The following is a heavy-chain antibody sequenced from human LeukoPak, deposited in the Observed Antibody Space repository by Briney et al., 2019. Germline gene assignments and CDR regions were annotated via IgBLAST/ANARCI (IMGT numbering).Heavy chain of an antibody. CDR1: GFTFSSYW. CDR3: VRAIGSNTL. D-gene: IGHD4-23*01. CDR2: IKQDGSEK. Sequence: GGSLRLSCAASGFTFSSYWMSWVRQAPGKGLEWVANIKQDGSEKNYVDSVKGRSTISRDNAKNSLYLQMNSLRAEDTAVYFCVRAIGSNTLWGQGTLVTVSS. J-gene: IGHJ4*02. V-gene: IGHV3-7*01.